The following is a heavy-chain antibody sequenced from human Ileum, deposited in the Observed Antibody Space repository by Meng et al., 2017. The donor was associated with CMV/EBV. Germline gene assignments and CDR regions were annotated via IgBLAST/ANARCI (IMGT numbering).Heavy chain of an antibody. CDR1: GGSTSTYC. V-gene: IGHV4-4*07. D-gene: IGHD3-10*01. CDR2: IFGTGTI. Sequence: VDLEGLGPGLVGPSETLSLICTVPGGSTSTYCWNWIRQSAGERLEWIGRIFGTGTIQYNPSFKSRLTLSLDTSTSKFSLRLTSVTAADTAVYFCARRVREVRERSWENWLTPWGQGILVTVSS. J-gene: IGHJ5*02. CDR3: ARRVREVRERSWENWLTP.